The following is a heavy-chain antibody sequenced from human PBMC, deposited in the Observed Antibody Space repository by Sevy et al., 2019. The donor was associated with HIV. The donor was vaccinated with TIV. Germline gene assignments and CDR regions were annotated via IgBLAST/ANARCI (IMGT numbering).Heavy chain of an antibody. V-gene: IGHV3-23*01. J-gene: IGHJ4*02. CDR3: AKPKWGDSRGYSGIFDY. D-gene: IGHD3-22*01. CDR2: ISGSGGST. CDR1: GFTFSSYA. Sequence: GGSLRLSCAASGFTFSSYAMSWVRQAPGKGLEWVSAISGSGGSTYYADSVKGRFTISRDNSKNTLYLQMNSLRAEDTAVYYCAKPKWGDSRGYSGIFDYWGQGTLVTVSS.